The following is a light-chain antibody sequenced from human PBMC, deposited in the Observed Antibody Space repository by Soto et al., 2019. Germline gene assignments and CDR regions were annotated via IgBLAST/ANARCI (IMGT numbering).Light chain of an antibody. CDR2: DAS. V-gene: IGKV1-5*01. J-gene: IGKJ3*01. CDR3: QQYNSYLT. Sequence: DIQMTQSPSTLSASVGDRVTITCRASQSSSSWLAVYQQKPGKAPKLLIYDASCLESGVPSSFSGSGSGTEFTLNISSLPPDDFATYYCQQYNSYLTFGPGTKVDIK. CDR1: QSSSSW.